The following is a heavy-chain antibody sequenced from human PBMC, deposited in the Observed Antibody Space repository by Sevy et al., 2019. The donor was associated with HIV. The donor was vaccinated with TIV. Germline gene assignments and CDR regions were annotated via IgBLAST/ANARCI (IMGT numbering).Heavy chain of an antibody. J-gene: IGHJ5*02. V-gene: IGHV4-39*01. CDR2: ISYTGST. D-gene: IGHD2-15*01. Sequence: SETLSLTCTVSGVSISGGAYYWGWIRQPPGKGLERIGSISYTGSTYYNPSLKSRVTISVDTSKNQFSLKLTSVTAADTAVYYCARRGDNNWFDPWGQGTLVTVSS. CDR3: ARRGDNNWFDP. CDR1: GVSISGGAYY.